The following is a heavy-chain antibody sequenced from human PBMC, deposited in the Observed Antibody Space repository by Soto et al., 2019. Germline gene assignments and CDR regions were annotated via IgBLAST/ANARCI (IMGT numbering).Heavy chain of an antibody. D-gene: IGHD5-18*01. CDR1: GFTFSSYG. CDR2: IWYDGSNK. J-gene: IGHJ4*02. CDR3: ERVKGNSFDLYYFDY. Sequence: QVQLVESGGGVVQPGRSLRLSCAASGFTFSSYGMHWVRQAPGKGLEWVAVIWYDGSNKYYADSVKCRFTISRDNSKNTLYLQMNRIRVEDTAVYYCERVKGNSFDLYYFDYWGQGTLVTVSS. V-gene: IGHV3-33*01.